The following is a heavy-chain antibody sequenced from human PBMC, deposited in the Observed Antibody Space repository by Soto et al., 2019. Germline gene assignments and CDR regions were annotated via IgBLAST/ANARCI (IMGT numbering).Heavy chain of an antibody. CDR3: AKDHNQYYYGSGIWDY. CDR1: GFTFSSYA. V-gene: IGHV3-23*01. J-gene: IGHJ4*02. CDR2: ISGSGGST. D-gene: IGHD3-10*01. Sequence: GGSLRLSCAASGFTFSSYAMSWVRQAPGKGLEWVSAISGSGGSTYYADSVKGRFTISRDNSKNTLYLQMNSLRAEDTAVYYCAKDHNQYYYGSGIWDYWGQGTLVTVSS.